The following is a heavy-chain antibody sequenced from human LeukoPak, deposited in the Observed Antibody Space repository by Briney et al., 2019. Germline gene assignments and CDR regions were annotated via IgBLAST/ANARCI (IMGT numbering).Heavy chain of an antibody. CDR2: ISYDGSHT. CDR3: AREEQELVRDYSYYMDV. CDR1: GFIFSNFA. J-gene: IGHJ6*03. D-gene: IGHD6-13*01. V-gene: IGHV3-30*01. Sequence: GGSLRLSCAASGFIFSNFAMHWVRQAPGKGLEWVALISYDGSHTYYADSMKGRFTISRDNSRNVLYLQMTSLRGDDSAVYYCAREEQELVRDYSYYMDVWGKGTTVTVSS.